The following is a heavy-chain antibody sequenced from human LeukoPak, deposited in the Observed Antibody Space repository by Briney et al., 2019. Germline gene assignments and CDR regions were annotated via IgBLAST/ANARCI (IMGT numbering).Heavy chain of an antibody. CDR3: AELGITMIGCV. CDR1: GFTVTDNY. D-gene: IGHD3-10*02. Sequence: GGSLRLSCAVSGFTVTDNYMSWVRQAPGKGLEWVSVIYSGGSTYYADSVKGRFTISRDNSKNTLYLLMNSLRAEDTAVYYCAELGITMIGCVWGKGTTVTISS. V-gene: IGHV3-53*01. J-gene: IGHJ6*04. CDR2: IYSGGST.